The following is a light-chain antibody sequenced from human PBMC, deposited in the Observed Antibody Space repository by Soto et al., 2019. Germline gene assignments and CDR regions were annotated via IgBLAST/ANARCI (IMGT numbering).Light chain of an antibody. CDR1: SSDVGGYIY. Sequence: QSALTQPASVSGSPGQSITISCTGTSSDVGGYIYVSWYQQHPGQAPKLMIFDVSNRPSGVSNRFSGSKSGNTASLTISGLQAEDEADYYCSSYTSSSTRVFGGGTKVTVL. J-gene: IGLJ3*02. CDR3: SSYTSSSTRV. V-gene: IGLV2-14*03. CDR2: DVS.